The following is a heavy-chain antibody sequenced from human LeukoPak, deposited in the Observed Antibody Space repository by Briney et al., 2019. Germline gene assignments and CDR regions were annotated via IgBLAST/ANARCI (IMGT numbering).Heavy chain of an antibody. D-gene: IGHD2-15*01. CDR1: GYTSNTYG. CDR3: ANVAKGRYFFYYLDV. CDR2: ISAYNSIT. Sequence: ASVKLSRKSSGYTSNTYGISWVRHAPGQGLEWIGWISAYNSITNYAQAFQGRVTVTTDTSANTAYLELRSLRSDDTAVYYCANVAKGRYFFYYLDVWGKGTTVTISS. V-gene: IGHV1-18*01. J-gene: IGHJ6*03.